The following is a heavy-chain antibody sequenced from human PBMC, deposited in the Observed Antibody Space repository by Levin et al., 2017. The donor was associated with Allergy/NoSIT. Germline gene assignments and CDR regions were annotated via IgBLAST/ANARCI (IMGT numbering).Heavy chain of an antibody. CDR1: GFTFSDYY. Sequence: PGGSLRLSCAASGFTFSDYYMSWIRRAPGKGLEWVSYISGSGSIIYYSDSVKGRFTISRDNTKNSLYLQMNSLRGEDAAMYFCARLDRCGAACYILDYWGQGTLVTVSS. CDR2: ISGSGSII. D-gene: IGHD2-21*02. V-gene: IGHV3-11*01. CDR3: ARLDRCGAACYILDY. J-gene: IGHJ4*02.